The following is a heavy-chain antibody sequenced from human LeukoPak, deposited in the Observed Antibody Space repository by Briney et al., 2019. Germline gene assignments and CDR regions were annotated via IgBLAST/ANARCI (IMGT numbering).Heavy chain of an antibody. D-gene: IGHD6-13*01. CDR1: GFSFSSYW. V-gene: IGHV3-7*03. Sequence: GGSLRLSCAASGFSFSSYWMSWVRQAPGKGLEWVANIKPDGSEKYYVDSVKGRFTISRDKSKNTLYLQMNSLRAEDSAIYYCAKLRASSWDPFDYWGQGTLVTVSS. CDR3: AKLRASSWDPFDY. J-gene: IGHJ4*02. CDR2: IKPDGSEK.